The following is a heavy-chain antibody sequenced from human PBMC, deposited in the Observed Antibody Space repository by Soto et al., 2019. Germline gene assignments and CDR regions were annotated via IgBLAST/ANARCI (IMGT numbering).Heavy chain of an antibody. CDR2: IYYSGST. Sequence: QVQLQESGPGLVKPSQTLSLTCTVSGGSISSGGYYWSWIRQHPGKGLEWIGYIYYSGSTYYNPSHTSRVTXSXDXSKNQFSLKLSSVTAADTAVYYCARGRTSSPTPGDYWGQGTLVTVSS. D-gene: IGHD2-2*01. CDR3: ARGRTSSPTPGDY. J-gene: IGHJ4*02. CDR1: GGSISSGGYY. V-gene: IGHV4-31*03.